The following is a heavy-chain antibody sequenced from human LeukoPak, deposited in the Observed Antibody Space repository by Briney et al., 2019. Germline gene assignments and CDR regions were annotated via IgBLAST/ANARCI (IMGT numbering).Heavy chain of an antibody. D-gene: IGHD3-10*01. CDR3: ARGQMVRGVTWFDY. Sequence: GSSVKVSCKASGGTFSGYAISWVRQAPGQGLEWMGGIIPIFGTANYAQKFQGRVTITADESTSTAYMELSSLRAEDTAVYYCARGQMVRGVTWFDYWGQGTLVTVSS. V-gene: IGHV1-69*01. J-gene: IGHJ4*02. CDR2: IIPIFGTA. CDR1: GGTFSGYA.